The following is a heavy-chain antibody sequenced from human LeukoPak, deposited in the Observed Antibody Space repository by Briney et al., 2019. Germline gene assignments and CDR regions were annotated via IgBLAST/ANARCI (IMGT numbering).Heavy chain of an antibody. CDR3: AREYYYDSSGYYYVIDY. Sequence: SVKVSCKASGGTFSSYAISWVRQAPGQGLEWMGRIIPIFGTANYAQKFQGRVTITTDESTSTAYMELSSLRSEDTAVYYCAREYYYDSSGYYYVIDYWGHGTLVTVSS. V-gene: IGHV1-69*05. D-gene: IGHD3-22*01. CDR2: IIPIFGTA. CDR1: GGTFSSYA. J-gene: IGHJ4*01.